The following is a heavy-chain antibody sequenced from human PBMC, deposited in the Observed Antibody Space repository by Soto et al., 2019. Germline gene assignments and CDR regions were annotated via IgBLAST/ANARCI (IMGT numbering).Heavy chain of an antibody. CDR1: GGSISSGGYY. CDR2: IYDSGNN. J-gene: IGHJ5*02. V-gene: IGHV4-31*03. D-gene: IGHD3-10*01. CDR3: ARDPIYGSGSHNWFDP. Sequence: PSETLSLTCTVSGGSISSGGYYWSWIRQHPGKGLEGVGYIYDSGNNNYNLTLKSRVTVSVDTSKNPFSLKLSSVTAADTAVYYCARDPIYGSGSHNWFDPWGQGTLVTVSS.